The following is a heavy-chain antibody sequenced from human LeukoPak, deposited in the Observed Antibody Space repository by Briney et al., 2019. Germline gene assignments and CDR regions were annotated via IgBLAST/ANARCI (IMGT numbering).Heavy chain of an antibody. Sequence: ASVKVSCKASGYAFTSYDINWVRQATGQGLEWMGWMNPNSGNTGYAQKLQGRVTMTTDTSTRTAYMELRSLRSDDTAVYYCARHHYDFWSGSMYNWFDPWGQGTLVTVSS. CDR3: ARHHYDFWSGSMYNWFDP. CDR1: GYAFTSYD. V-gene: IGHV1-8*01. D-gene: IGHD3-3*01. J-gene: IGHJ5*02. CDR2: MNPNSGNT.